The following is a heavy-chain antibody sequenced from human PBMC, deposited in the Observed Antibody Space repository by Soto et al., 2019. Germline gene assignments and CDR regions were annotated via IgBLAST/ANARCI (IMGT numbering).Heavy chain of an antibody. D-gene: IGHD2-21*01. CDR2: ISSSSSYI. V-gene: IGHV3-21*01. CDR1: GFTFSIYS. J-gene: IGHJ3*02. CDR3: AGSRLMVIAITNAFHI. Sequence: EVQLVESGGGLVKPGGSLRLSCAASGFTFSIYSMNWVRQAPGKGLEWVSSISSSSSYIYYADSLKGRFTISRDNAKKSLSTQSNALSVAHPPPYSCAGSRLMVIAITNAFHIWGPGAMVTVAS.